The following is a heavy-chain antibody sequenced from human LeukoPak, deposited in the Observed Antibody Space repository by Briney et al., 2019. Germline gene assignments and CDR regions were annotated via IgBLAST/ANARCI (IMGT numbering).Heavy chain of an antibody. CDR1: GGSISSYY. D-gene: IGHD5-24*01. V-gene: IGHV4-59*01. Sequence: SETLSLTCTVSGGSISSYYWSWIRQPPGKGLEWIGYIYYSGSTNYNPSLKSRVTISVDTSKNQFSLKLSSVTAADTAVYYCAREMAKKVGPPRSGAFDIWGQGTMVTVSS. J-gene: IGHJ3*02. CDR3: AREMAKKVGPPRSGAFDI. CDR2: IYYSGST.